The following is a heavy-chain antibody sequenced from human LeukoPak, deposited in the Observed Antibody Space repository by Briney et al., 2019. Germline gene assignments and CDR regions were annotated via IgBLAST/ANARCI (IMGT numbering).Heavy chain of an antibody. CDR2: IRYDGSNK. CDR3: AKDPEAYGGYPVGNWFDP. D-gene: IGHD4-17*01. Sequence: PGGSLRLSCAASGFTFSSYGMHWVRQAPGKGLEWVAFIRYDGSNKYYADSVKGRFTISRDNSKNTLYLQMNSLRAEDTAVYYCAKDPEAYGGYPVGNWFDPWGQGTLVTVSS. J-gene: IGHJ5*02. CDR1: GFTFSSYG. V-gene: IGHV3-30*02.